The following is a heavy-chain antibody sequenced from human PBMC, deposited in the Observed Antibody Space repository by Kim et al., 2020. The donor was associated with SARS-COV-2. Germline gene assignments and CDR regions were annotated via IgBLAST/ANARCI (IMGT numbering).Heavy chain of an antibody. Sequence: SFPNYADSVLGRITISSDNARNTLYLQMSSLRVEDTAMYYCIRDKIQPGDLWGQGVRVTVSS. CDR3: IRDKIQPGDL. CDR2: SFP. J-gene: IGHJ3*01. V-gene: IGHV3-74*01.